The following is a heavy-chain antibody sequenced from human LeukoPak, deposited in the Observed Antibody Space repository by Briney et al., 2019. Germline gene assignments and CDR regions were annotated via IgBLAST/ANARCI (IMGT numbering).Heavy chain of an antibody. CDR1: GFTVSSNY. CDR2: IYSGGST. V-gene: IGHV3-66*01. Sequence: GGSLRLSCAASGFTVSSNYMSWVRQAPGKGLEWVSVIYSGGSTYHADSVKGRFTISRDNSKNTLYLQMNSLRAEDTAVYYCATLGYCSSTSCPEFDYWGQGTLVTVSS. J-gene: IGHJ4*02. D-gene: IGHD2-2*01. CDR3: ATLGYCSSTSCPEFDY.